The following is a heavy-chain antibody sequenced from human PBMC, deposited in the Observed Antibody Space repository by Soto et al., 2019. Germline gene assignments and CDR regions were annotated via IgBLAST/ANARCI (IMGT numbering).Heavy chain of an antibody. CDR2: ISAYNGNT. CDR1: GYTFTSYG. D-gene: IGHD3-22*01. J-gene: IGHJ4*02. CDR3: ARVLYYYDNSGPDY. V-gene: IGHV1-18*01. Sequence: ASVKVSCKASGYTFTSYGISWVRQAPGQGLEWMGWISAYNGNTNYAQKLQGRVTMTTDTSTSTAYMELRSLRSDDTAVYYCARVLYYYDNSGPDYWGQGTLVTVSS.